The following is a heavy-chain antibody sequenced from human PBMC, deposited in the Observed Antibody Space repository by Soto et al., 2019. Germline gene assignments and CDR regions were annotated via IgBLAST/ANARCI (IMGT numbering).Heavy chain of an antibody. V-gene: IGHV3-7*03. Sequence: EVQLVESGGGSVQPGESLRLSCAASGFTFSNSWMSWVRQAPGKGLEWVANIKEDGSEKDYVDPVKGRFTITRDNAKNSLYLQLNNLRAEDTAVYFCTRKRFGMDVWGQGATVTVS. CDR2: IKEDGSEK. CDR1: GFTFSNSW. CDR3: TRKRFGMDV. J-gene: IGHJ6*02.